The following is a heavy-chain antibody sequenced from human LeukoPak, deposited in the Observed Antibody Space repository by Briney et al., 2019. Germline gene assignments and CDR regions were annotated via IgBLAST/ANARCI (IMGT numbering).Heavy chain of an antibody. CDR1: GFTFDDYA. CDR3: ARFIVVVPAARGYFDY. CDR2: ISWNSGSI. J-gene: IGHJ4*02. V-gene: IGHV3-9*01. D-gene: IGHD2-2*01. Sequence: GGSLRLSCAASGFTFDDYAMHWVRQAPGKGLEWVSGISWNSGSIGYADSVKGRFIISRDNAKNSLYLQMNSLRAEDTAVYYCARFIVVVPAARGYFDYWGQGTLVTVSS.